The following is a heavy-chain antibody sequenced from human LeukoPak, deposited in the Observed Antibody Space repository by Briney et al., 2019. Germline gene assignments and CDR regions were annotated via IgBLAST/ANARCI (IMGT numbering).Heavy chain of an antibody. V-gene: IGHV3-7*01. CDR1: GLTFSSSW. CDR3: AKLPFTNAAPDGY. CDR2: INPDGNKK. Sequence: GGSLRLSCAVSGLTFSSSWMDWVRQAPGKGLEWVASINPDGNKKYSADSVKGRFTISRDNSKNTLYLQMNSLRAEDTAVYYCAKLPFTNAAPDGYWGQGTLVTVSS. D-gene: IGHD2-8*01. J-gene: IGHJ4*02.